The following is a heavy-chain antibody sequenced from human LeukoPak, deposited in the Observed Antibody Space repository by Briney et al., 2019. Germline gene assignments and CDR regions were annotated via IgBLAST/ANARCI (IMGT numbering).Heavy chain of an antibody. CDR2: IKQDGSEK. J-gene: IGHJ4*02. CDR1: GFTFSSYW. D-gene: IGHD1-26*01. V-gene: IGHV3-7*03. Sequence: GGSLRLSCAASGFTFSSYWMSWVRQAPGKGLEWVANIKQDGSEKYYVDSVKGRFTISRDNSKNTLYLQMNSLRAEDTAVYYCAKSGSYYAVLYYFDYWGQGTLVTVSS. CDR3: AKSGSYYAVLYYFDY.